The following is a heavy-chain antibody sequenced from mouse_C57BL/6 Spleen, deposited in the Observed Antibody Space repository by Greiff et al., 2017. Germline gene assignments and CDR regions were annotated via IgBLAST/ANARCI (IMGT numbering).Heavy chain of an antibody. D-gene: IGHD1-1*01. V-gene: IGHV14-2*01. J-gene: IGHJ1*03. Sequence: EVYLVESGAELVKPGASVKLSCTASGFNIKDYYMHWVKQRTEQGLEWIGRIDPEDGETKYAPKFQGKATIPADTSSNTAYLQLSSLTSEDTAVYYCARSSSYVRYFDVWGTGTTVTVSS. CDR2: IDPEDGET. CDR1: GFNIKDYY. CDR3: ARSSSYVRYFDV.